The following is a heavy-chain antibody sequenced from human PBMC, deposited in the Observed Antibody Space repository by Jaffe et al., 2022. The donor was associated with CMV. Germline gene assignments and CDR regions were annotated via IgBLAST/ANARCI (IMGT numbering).Heavy chain of an antibody. CDR1: GFSLSTSGMC. V-gene: IGHV2-70*15. Sequence: QVTLRESGPALVKPTQTLTLTCTFSGFSLSTSGMCVSWIRQPPGKALEWLARIDWDDGKYYSTSLQTRLTISKDTSKSQVVLTLTNMDAADTATYYCARTGLSSGYGVAFDYWGQGTLVTVSS. D-gene: IGHD3-22*01. CDR3: ARTGLSSGYGVAFDY. CDR2: IDWDDGK. J-gene: IGHJ4*02.